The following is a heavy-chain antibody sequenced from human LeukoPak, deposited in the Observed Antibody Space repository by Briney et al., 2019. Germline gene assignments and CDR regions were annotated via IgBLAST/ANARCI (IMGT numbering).Heavy chain of an antibody. CDR1: GGSISSGGYS. V-gene: IGHV4-30-4*07. CDR3: ARVLAAAGNNWFDP. D-gene: IGHD6-13*01. CDR2: IYYTGNT. Sequence: PSETLSLTCAVSGGSISSGGYSWSWIRQPPGKAMEFIAYIYYTGNTYFNPSLKSRVTVSVDTSKNQFSLKLSSVTAADTAVYYCARVLAAAGNNWFDPWGQGTLVTVSS. J-gene: IGHJ5*02.